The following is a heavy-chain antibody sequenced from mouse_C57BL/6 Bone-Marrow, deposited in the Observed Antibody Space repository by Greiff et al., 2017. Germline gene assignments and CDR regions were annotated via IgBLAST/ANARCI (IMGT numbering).Heavy chain of an antibody. D-gene: IGHD2-14*01. CDR3: ARDSMGYDGIGYAMDY. V-gene: IGHV1-72*01. J-gene: IGHJ4*01. CDR2: IDPNSGGT. Sequence: QVQLQQPGAELVKPGASVKLSCKASGYTFTSYWMHWVKQRPGRGLEWIGRIDPNSGGTKYNEKFKSKATLTVDKPSSTAYMQLSSLTSEDSAVYYCARDSMGYDGIGYAMDYWGQGTSVTVSS. CDR1: GYTFTSYW.